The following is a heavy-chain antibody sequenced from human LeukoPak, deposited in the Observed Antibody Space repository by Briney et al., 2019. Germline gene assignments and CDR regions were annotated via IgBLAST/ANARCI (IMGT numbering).Heavy chain of an antibody. Sequence: ASVKVSCKASGYSFTTDDINWVRQASGRGLEWMGFINPGSGKTRYPQKFQGRATMTRDTSINTVYMELSSLRSEDTATYYCARVFGQWLAVDWGQGTPVIVSS. CDR1: GYSFTTDD. V-gene: IGHV1-8*01. CDR2: INPGSGKT. CDR3: ARVFGQWLAVD. J-gene: IGHJ4*02. D-gene: IGHD6-19*01.